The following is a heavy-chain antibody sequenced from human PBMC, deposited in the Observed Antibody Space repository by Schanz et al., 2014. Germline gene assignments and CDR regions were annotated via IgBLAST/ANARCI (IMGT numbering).Heavy chain of an antibody. J-gene: IGHJ6*02. CDR2: ISAYNGHT. CDR1: GYTFTTYG. V-gene: IGHV1-18*01. Sequence: QVQLVQSGREVKKPGASVKVSCKASGYTFTTYGISWVRQAPGQGLEWMGWISAYNGHTNYAQKFQGRVTMTTDTSTNTAYMELRSLRSDDTALYYCARDRGHVEQLVLEWYYAMDVWGQGTTVAVSS. D-gene: IGHD6-6*01. CDR3: ARDRGHVEQLVLEWYYAMDV.